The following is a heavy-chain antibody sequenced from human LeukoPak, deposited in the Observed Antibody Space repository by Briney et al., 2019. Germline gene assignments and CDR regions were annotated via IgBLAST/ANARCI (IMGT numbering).Heavy chain of an antibody. CDR3: AKGRVSGPQRAFDI. V-gene: IGHV3-9*01. CDR2: ISSGGGTI. D-gene: IGHD5/OR15-5a*01. Sequence: QPGRSLRLSCAASGFTFDDYAMHWVRQGPGKGLEWVSGISSGGGTIDYADSVKGRFTISRDNAKNSLYLQMNSLRAEDTALYYCAKGRVSGPQRAFDIWGHGTMVTVSS. J-gene: IGHJ3*02. CDR1: GFTFDDYA.